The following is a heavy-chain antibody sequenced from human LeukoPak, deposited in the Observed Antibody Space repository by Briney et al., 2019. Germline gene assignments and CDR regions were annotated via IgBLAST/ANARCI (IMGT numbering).Heavy chain of an antibody. J-gene: IGHJ3*02. CDR1: GYSFTSYW. CDR2: ISAYNGNT. CDR3: ARDWTYYYDSSGWYGLDAFDI. Sequence: GESLKISCKGSGYSFTSYWISWVRQAPGQGLEWMGWISAYNGNTNYAQKLQGRVTMTTDTSTSTAYMELRSLRSDDTAVYYCARDWTYYYDSSGWYGLDAFDIWGQGTMVTVSS. D-gene: IGHD3-22*01. V-gene: IGHV1-18*04.